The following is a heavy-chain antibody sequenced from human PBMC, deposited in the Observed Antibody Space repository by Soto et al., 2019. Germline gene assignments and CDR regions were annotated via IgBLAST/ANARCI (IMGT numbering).Heavy chain of an antibody. CDR3: ARDSRERAPYY. CDR2: IYYSGST. J-gene: IGHJ4*02. D-gene: IGHD6-25*01. Sequence: QVQLQESGPGLVKPSQTLSLTCTVSGGSISSGGYYWSWICQHPGKGLEWIGYIYYSGSTYYNPSLKSRVTISVDTSKNQFSLKLSSMTAADTAVYYCARDSRERAPYYWGQGTLVTVSS. CDR1: GGSISSGGYY. V-gene: IGHV4-31*03.